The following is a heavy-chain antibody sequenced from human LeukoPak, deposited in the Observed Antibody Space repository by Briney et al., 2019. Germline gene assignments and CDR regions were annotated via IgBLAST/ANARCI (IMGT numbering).Heavy chain of an antibody. D-gene: IGHD6-25*01. CDR2: IRSSSSTSTT. CDR1: GFTFSSYS. Sequence: GGSLRLSCAASGFTFSSYSMNWVRQAPGKGLEWISHIRSSSSTSTTYYADSVKGRFTISRDDAKNSLYLQMNSLRGEDTAVYYCASWAGTTAGFSGPFDFWGQGTLVTVSS. J-gene: IGHJ4*02. V-gene: IGHV3-48*01. CDR3: ASWAGTTAGFSGPFDF.